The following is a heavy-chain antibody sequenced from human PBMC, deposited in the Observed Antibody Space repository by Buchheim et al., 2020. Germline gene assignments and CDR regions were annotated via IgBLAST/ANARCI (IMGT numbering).Heavy chain of an antibody. D-gene: IGHD2-15*01. Sequence: EVRLVESGGDLVQPGGSLRLSCAASGFTFSDYWMRWVRQAPGKGLEWVANTRQDGSENYYVDSAKGRFTISRDNAKKLLYLQMNSLRAEDTAVYYCARGGTWDSYYFGMDVWGQGTT. CDR2: TRQDGSEN. J-gene: IGHJ6*02. V-gene: IGHV3-7*01. CDR1: GFTFSDYW. CDR3: ARGGTWDSYYFGMDV.